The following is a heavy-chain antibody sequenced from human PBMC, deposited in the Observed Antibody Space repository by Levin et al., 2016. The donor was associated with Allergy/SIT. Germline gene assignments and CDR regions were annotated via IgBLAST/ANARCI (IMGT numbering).Heavy chain of an antibody. J-gene: IGHJ4*02. Sequence: LRLSCTVSGGSTSSGGYHWSWIRQHPGKALEWIGYIYYSGSAYYNPSLKSRLTMSVDTSKNHFSLRLTSVTAADTAVYYCARDDGYSFDYWGQGALVTVSA. CDR2: IYYSGSA. V-gene: IGHV4-31*03. CDR1: GGSTSSGGYH. CDR3: ARDDGYSFDY.